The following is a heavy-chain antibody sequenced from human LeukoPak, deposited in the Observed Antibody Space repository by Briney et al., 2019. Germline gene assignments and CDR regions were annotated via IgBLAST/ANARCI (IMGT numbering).Heavy chain of an antibody. Sequence: PGGSLRLSYAASGFTFSNYGMHWVRQAPGKGLEWVAVVWSDGTTKNYADSVKGRFTISRDNSKNTLYMQMNSLRAEDTAVYYCARGHYYADMLTNYWVRYFDYWGQGTLVTVSS. CDR2: VWSDGTTK. CDR3: ARGHYYADMLTNYWVRYFDY. V-gene: IGHV3-33*01. D-gene: IGHD3-9*01. CDR1: GFTFSNYG. J-gene: IGHJ4*02.